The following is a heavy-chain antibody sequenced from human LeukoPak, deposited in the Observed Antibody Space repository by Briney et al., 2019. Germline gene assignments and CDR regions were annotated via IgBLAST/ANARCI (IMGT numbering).Heavy chain of an antibody. Sequence: GGSLRLSCAASGFIFSSYSMNWVRHAPGKGLEWVSSISSTSTYIHYADSLKGRFTISRDNARNSLYLQINSLRIEDTAVYYCARVQRGEMATFDYWGQGTLVTVSS. CDR2: ISSTSTYI. D-gene: IGHD5-24*01. CDR3: ARVQRGEMATFDY. V-gene: IGHV3-21*01. J-gene: IGHJ4*02. CDR1: GFIFSSYS.